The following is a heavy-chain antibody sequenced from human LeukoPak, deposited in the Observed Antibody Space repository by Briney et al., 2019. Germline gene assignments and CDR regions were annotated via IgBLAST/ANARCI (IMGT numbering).Heavy chain of an antibody. CDR2: ISGSGGST. J-gene: IGHJ4*02. CDR3: AKDMRFDWTPYYFDY. D-gene: IGHD3-9*01. CDR1: GFTFSSYW. Sequence: GGSLRLSCAASGFTFSSYWMHWVRQAPGKGLEWVSAISGSGGSTYYADSVKGRFTISRDNSKNTLYLQMNSLRAEDTAVYYCAKDMRFDWTPYYFDYWGQGTLVTVSS. V-gene: IGHV3-23*01.